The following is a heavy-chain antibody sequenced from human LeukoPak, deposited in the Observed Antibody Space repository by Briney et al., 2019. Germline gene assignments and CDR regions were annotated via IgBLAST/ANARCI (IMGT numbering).Heavy chain of an antibody. D-gene: IGHD5-18*01. CDR1: GLTFSSYA. CDR3: ARVVDTHFDY. J-gene: IGHJ4*02. V-gene: IGHV3-74*01. CDR2: IKSDGSTT. Sequence: PGGSLRLSCAASGLTFSSYAMSWVRQAPGKGLVWVSRIKSDGSTTTYADSVKGRFTISRDNAKNTLYLQMNSLRAEDTAVYYCARVVDTHFDYWGQGTLVTVSS.